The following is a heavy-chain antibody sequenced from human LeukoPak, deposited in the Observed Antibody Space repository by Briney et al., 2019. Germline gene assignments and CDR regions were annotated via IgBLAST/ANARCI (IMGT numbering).Heavy chain of an antibody. CDR3: ARDTGDTVTQYYYYYYMDV. J-gene: IGHJ6*03. CDR2: INPNSGGT. CDR1: GYTFTGYY. D-gene: IGHD4-17*01. V-gene: IGHV1-2*02. Sequence: ASVKVSCKASGYTFTGYYMHWVRQAPGQGLEWMGWINPNSGGTNYVQKFQGRVTMTRDTSISTAYMELSRLRSDDTAVYYCARDTGDTVTQYYYYYYMDVWGKGTTVTVSS.